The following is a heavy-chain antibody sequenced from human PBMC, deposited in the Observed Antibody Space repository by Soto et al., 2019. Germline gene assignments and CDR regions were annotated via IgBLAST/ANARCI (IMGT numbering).Heavy chain of an antibody. D-gene: IGHD4-17*01. CDR3: ARLGPYGGNSLGSWYCDL. CDR1: GGSIRSGGYS. CDR2: IYHSGST. J-gene: IGHJ2*01. Sequence: QLQLQESGSGLVKPSQTLSLTCAVSGGSIRSGGYSWSWIRQPPGTGLEWIGYIYHSGSTYYNPSLKSRVTISIDRSKNQSSLKLSSVTAADTAVYYCARLGPYGGNSLGSWYCDLGGRGTLVTFSS. V-gene: IGHV4-30-2*01.